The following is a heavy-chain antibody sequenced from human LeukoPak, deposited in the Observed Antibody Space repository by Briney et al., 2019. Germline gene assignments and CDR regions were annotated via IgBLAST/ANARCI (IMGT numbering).Heavy chain of an antibody. D-gene: IGHD4-17*01. J-gene: IGHJ6*03. CDR3: ARHQRDYGDYVPRYMDV. Sequence: SETLSLTCTVSGGSISGYYWSWIRQPPGKGLEWIGYTYYSVNTNYNPSLKSRVTIVGDTSKNQFPLKLSSVTAADTAVYYCARHQRDYGDYVPRYMDVWGKGTTLTVSS. CDR1: GGSISGYY. CDR2: TYYSVNT. V-gene: IGHV4-59*08.